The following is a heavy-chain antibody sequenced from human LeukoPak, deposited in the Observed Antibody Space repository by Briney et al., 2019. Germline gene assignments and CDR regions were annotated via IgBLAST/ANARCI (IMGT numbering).Heavy chain of an antibody. J-gene: IGHJ2*01. CDR3: ARVQGLDFRWYFDL. CDR2: IRYDGSNK. Sequence: GGSLRLSCAASGFSFSSYGMHWVRQAPGKGLEWVAFIRYDGSNKYYADSVKGRFTISRDNSKNTVHMQMNSLRAGDTAVYYCARVQGLDFRWYFDLWGRGTLVTVSS. V-gene: IGHV3-30*02. CDR1: GFSFSSYG.